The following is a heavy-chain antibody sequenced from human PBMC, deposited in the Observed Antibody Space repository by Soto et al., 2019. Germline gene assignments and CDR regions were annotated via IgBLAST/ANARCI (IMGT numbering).Heavy chain of an antibody. Sequence: LSLTCTVSGSSISSGSYYWSWIRQHPGKGLEWIGYIYHSGSTYYNPSLKSRATISLDTSKNHFSLKLSSVTAADTAVYYCARDYMAVVDWGQGTLVTVSS. CDR1: GSSISSGSYY. CDR3: ARDYMAVVD. V-gene: IGHV4-31*03. D-gene: IGHD2-15*01. J-gene: IGHJ4*02. CDR2: IYHSGST.